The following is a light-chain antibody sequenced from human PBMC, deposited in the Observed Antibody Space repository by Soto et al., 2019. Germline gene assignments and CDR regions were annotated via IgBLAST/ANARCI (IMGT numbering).Light chain of an antibody. CDR1: QGISDW. CDR3: QQATSFPFT. CDR2: ATS. Sequence: DIQMTQSPSSVSASVGDRVTITCRASQGISDWLAWYQQKPGKAPKLLIYATSSLQSGVPSRFSGSGSGTDFTVTISSLQPEDFATYYCQQATSFPFTFGPGTKVDIK. V-gene: IGKV1-12*01. J-gene: IGKJ3*01.